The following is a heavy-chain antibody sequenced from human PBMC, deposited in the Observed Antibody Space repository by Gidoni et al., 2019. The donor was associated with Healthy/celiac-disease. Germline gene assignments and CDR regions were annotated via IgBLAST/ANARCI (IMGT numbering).Heavy chain of an antibody. CDR2: IRSKAYGGTT. J-gene: IGHJ4*02. D-gene: IGHD5-18*01. V-gene: IGHV3-49*04. CDR3: TRGHEGGQLWLGWTFDY. CDR1: GFTSGHYA. Sequence: EVQPVESVGGLVQPVRSLRLSCTATGFTSGHYAISWVRQAPGKGLEWVGFIRSKAYGGTTEYAASVKGRFTISRDDSKSIAYLQMNSLKTEDTAVYYCTRGHEGGQLWLGWTFDYWGQGTLVTVSS.